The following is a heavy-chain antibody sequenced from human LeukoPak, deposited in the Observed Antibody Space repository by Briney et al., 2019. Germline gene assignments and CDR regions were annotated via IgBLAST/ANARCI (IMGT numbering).Heavy chain of an antibody. Sequence: SETLSLTCTVSGGSISSYYWSWIRQPPGKGLEWIGYIYYSGSTNYNPSLKSRVTISVDTSKNQFSLKLSSVTAADTAVYYSARGSSVLPRDTFDYWGQGTLVTVSS. CDR1: GGSISSYY. CDR2: IYYSGST. V-gene: IGHV4-59*01. J-gene: IGHJ4*02. CDR3: ARGSSVLPRDTFDY. D-gene: IGHD5/OR15-5a*01.